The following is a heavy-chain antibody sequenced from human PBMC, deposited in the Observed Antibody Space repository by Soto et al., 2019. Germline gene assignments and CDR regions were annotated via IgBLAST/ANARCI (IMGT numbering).Heavy chain of an antibody. D-gene: IGHD3-22*01. CDR2: IYDNGIT. CDR1: GRSITSYY. CDR3: ARTYDSNGYANEFDS. Sequence: QVVLQESGPGQVMPSETLSLTCSVSGRSITSYYWSWVQQPPGKGLEWIGYIYDNGITSQNPSLKSRVTMSADTSQNQLSLKLTSVTDADTAVYCCARTYDSNGYANEFDSWGQGILVTVTS. V-gene: IGHV4-59*12. J-gene: IGHJ4*02.